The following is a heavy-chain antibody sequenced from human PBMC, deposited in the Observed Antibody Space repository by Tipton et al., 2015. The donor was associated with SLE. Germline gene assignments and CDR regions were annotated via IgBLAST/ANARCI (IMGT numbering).Heavy chain of an antibody. D-gene: IGHD3-22*01. CDR1: GGSISSGSYY. CDR2: IYTSGST. V-gene: IGHV4-61*02. Sequence: LRLSCTVSGGSISSGSYYWSWIRQPAGKGLEWIGRIYTSGSTNYNPSLKGRVTISLDTSKNQLSLNLSSVTAADTAVYYCARDSSDYYKAPYFDYWGQGSLLTVSS. J-gene: IGHJ4*02. CDR3: ARDSSDYYKAPYFDY.